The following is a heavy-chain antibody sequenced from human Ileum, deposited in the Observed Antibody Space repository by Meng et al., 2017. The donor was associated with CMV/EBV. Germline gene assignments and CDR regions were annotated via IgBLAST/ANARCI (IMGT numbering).Heavy chain of an antibody. J-gene: IGHJ4*02. V-gene: IGHV3-11*01. CDR2: SSSSGSTI. Sequence: GESLKISCAASGFTFSDYYMSWIRQAPGKGLEWVSYSSSSGSTIYYADSVKGRFTISRDNAKNPLYLQMNSLRDEDTAVYYCASQQIVVVPAAAGYWGQGTLVTVSS. CDR3: ASQQIVVVPAAAGY. CDR1: GFTFSDYY. D-gene: IGHD2-2*01.